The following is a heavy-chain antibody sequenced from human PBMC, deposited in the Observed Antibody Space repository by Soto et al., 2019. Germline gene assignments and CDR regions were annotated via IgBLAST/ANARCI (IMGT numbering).Heavy chain of an antibody. CDR3: TTDPLRTFGGVIY. CDR1: GFTFSNAW. CDR2: IKRKTDGGTT. Sequence: EVQLVESGGGLVKPGGSLRLSCAASGFTFSNAWMSWVRQAPGMGLEWIGRIKRKTDGGTTDYAAPVKGRFTISRDDSKNTLYLQMNSLKTEDTAVYYCTTDPLRTFGGVIYWGQGTLVTVSS. D-gene: IGHD3-16*01. J-gene: IGHJ4*02. V-gene: IGHV3-15*01.